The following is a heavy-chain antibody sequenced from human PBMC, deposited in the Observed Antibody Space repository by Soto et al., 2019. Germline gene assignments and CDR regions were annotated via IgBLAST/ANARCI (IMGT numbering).Heavy chain of an antibody. V-gene: IGHV3-33*03. CDR2: IWYDGSNK. J-gene: IGHJ3*01. D-gene: IGHD1-26*01. CDR1: GFPFSSYG. Sequence: GGSLRLSCVASGFPFSSYGMHWVRQAPGKGLDWVAVIWYDGSNKYYGDPVKGRFTISRDNSKNTLYLQMNSLRVEDTAVYYCARAQYSGSYFDACDVWGQGTMVTVS. CDR3: ARAQYSGSYFDACDV.